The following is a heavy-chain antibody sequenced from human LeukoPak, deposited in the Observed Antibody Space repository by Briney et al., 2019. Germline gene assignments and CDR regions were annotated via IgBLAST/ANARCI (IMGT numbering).Heavy chain of an antibody. CDR1: GGTFSSYA. CDR2: IIPIFGTA. V-gene: IGHV1-69*05. CDR3: ARLGVLIEYSSSDYYMDV. D-gene: IGHD6-6*01. J-gene: IGHJ6*03. Sequence: SVKVSCKASGGTFSSYATSWVRQAPGQGLEWMGGIIPIFGTANYAQKFQGRVTITTDESTSTAYMELSSLRSEDTAVYYCARLGVLIEYSSSDYYMDVWGKGTTVTVSS.